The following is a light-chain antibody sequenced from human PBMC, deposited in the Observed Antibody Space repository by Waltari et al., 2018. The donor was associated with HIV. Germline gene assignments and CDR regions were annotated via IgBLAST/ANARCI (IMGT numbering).Light chain of an antibody. Sequence: EIVLTQSPATLSLSPGEGATLSCRASQTIYTCLAWYQLKPGQSLRLLIYGASTRATGIPARFSGSGSDTDFSLTISSLEPEDFAVDYCQQCANWPRTFGQGTKVEI. CDR1: QTIYTC. V-gene: IGKV3-11*01. CDR3: QQCANWPRT. J-gene: IGKJ1*01. CDR2: GAS.